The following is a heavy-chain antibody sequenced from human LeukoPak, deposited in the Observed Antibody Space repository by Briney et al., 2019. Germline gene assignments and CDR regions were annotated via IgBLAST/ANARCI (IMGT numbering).Heavy chain of an antibody. CDR3: AKDGARITFGGVIVRHFQH. CDR2: ISGSGAAT. Sequence: GGSLRLSRAASGFTFSNYAMTWVRQAPGKGLEWVLAISGSGAATYYADSVKGRFTISRDNPKNSLYLQMNSLRAEDTAVYYCAKDGARITFGGVIVRHFQHWGQGTLVTVSS. D-gene: IGHD3-16*02. J-gene: IGHJ1*01. CDR1: GFTFSNYA. V-gene: IGHV3-23*01.